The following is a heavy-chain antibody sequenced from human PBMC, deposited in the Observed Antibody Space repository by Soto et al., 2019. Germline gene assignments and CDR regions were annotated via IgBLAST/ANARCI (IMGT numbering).Heavy chain of an antibody. J-gene: IGHJ5*02. D-gene: IGHD6-19*01. V-gene: IGHV3-23*01. CDR3: AKDFSPKQWPGGNWFDP. CDR1: GFTFSSYA. CDR2: ISGSGGST. Sequence: PGGSLRLSCAASGFTFSSYAMSWVRQAPGKGLEWVSAISGSGGSTYYADSVKGRFTISRDNSKNTLYLQMNSLRAEDTAVYYCAKDFSPKQWPGGNWFDPWGKGTLVTVS.